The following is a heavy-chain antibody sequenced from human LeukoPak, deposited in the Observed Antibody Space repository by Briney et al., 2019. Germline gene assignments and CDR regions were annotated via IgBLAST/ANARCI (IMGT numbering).Heavy chain of an antibody. CDR3: ARDTPEPPYYYYGMDV. CDR2: IYSGGST. CDR1: GFTVSSNY. V-gene: IGHV3-53*01. Sequence: GGSLRLSCAASGFTVSSNYTSWVRQAPGKGLEWVSVIYSGGSTYYADSVKGRFTISRDNSKNTLYLQMNSLRAEDTAVYYCARDTPEPPYYYYGMDVWGQGTTVTVSS. D-gene: IGHD1-14*01. J-gene: IGHJ6*02.